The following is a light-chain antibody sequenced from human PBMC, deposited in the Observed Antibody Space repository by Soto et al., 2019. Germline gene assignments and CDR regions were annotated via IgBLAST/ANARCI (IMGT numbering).Light chain of an antibody. V-gene: IGLV2-14*01. Sequence: QSVLTQPASVSGSPGQSIAISCTGTSGDVGGYDYVSWYQQHPDKAPKLMIYEVTKRPSWVSNRFSGSKSGNTASLTISGLQPEGEADYYCSSHTSGSTRVFGSGTKVTVL. CDR3: SSHTSGSTRV. CDR2: EVT. J-gene: IGLJ1*01. CDR1: SGDVGGYDY.